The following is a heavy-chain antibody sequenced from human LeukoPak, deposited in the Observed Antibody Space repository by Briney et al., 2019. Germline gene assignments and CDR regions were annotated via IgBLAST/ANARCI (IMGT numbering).Heavy chain of an antibody. CDR3: ARHLRPRHVFDL. CDR1: GDSISSYY. J-gene: IGHJ3*01. CDR2: MYYSGST. V-gene: IGHV4-59*08. Sequence: SETLSLTCTVSGDSISSYYWSWIRQPPGKGLEWIGYMYYSGSTNYNPSLKSRVTISVDTSKNQFSLKLSSVTAADTAVYYCARHLRPRHVFDLWGQGTMVTASS.